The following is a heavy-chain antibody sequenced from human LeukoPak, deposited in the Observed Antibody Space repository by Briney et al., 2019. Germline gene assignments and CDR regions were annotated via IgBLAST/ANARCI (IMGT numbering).Heavy chain of an antibody. D-gene: IGHD1-1*01. CDR1: GGSISSYY. CDR2: IYYSGST. J-gene: IGHJ4*02. CDR3: TRRGRNNWGEGNDY. Sequence: SETLSLTCTVSGGSISSYYWSWIRQPPGKGLEWIGNIYYSGSTKYNPSLKSRVTISVDTSKNQFSLKLSSVTAANTAVYYCTRRGRNNWGEGNDYWGQGTLVTVSS. V-gene: IGHV4-59*08.